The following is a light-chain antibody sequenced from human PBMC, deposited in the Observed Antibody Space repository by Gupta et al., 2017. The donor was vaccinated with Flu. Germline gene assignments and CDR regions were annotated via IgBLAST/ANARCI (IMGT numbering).Light chain of an antibody. CDR1: SGSVSANYY. V-gene: IGLV8-61*01. Sequence: QTVVTQEPSFSVSPGGTVTLTCGLNSGSVSANYYPSWYQQTPGQAPRTLIYSTNTRSSGVPDRFSGSILGNRAALTITGAQADDESIYYCVLYMGSGIWVFGGGTRLTVL. J-gene: IGLJ3*02. CDR3: VLYMGSGIWV. CDR2: STN.